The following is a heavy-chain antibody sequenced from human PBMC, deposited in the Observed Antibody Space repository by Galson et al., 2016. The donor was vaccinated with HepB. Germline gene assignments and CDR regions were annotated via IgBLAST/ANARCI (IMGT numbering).Heavy chain of an antibody. V-gene: IGHV3-53*01. Sequence: SLRLSCAPSGFTVSSSYMSWVRQAPGKGLEWVYVIYSGGSTSYAESVKGRFTISRDNSKNTRYLQMNSLGAEDTAIYYCAVRYSSIWYFQHWGRGTRVTVTS. CDR3: AVRYSSIWYFQH. CDR1: GFTVSSSY. CDR2: IYSGGST. J-gene: IGHJ1*01. D-gene: IGHD6-13*01.